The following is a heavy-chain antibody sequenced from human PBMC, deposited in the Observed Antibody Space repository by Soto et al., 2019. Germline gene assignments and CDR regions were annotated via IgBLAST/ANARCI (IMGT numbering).Heavy chain of an antibody. CDR3: ARDRERDYDSSGWGSNYGMDV. Sequence: GGSLRLSCAASGFTFSSYSMNWVRQAPGKGLEWVSSISSSSSYIYYADSVKGRFTISRDNAKNSLYLQMNSLRAEDTAVYYCARDRERDYDSSGWGSNYGMDVWGQGTTVTVSS. CDR1: GFTFSSYS. V-gene: IGHV3-21*01. J-gene: IGHJ6*02. CDR2: ISSSSSYI. D-gene: IGHD3-22*01.